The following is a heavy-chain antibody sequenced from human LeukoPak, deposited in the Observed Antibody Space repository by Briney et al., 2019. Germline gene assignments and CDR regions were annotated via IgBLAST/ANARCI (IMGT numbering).Heavy chain of an antibody. V-gene: IGHV5-51*01. CDR1: GYRFTSYW. D-gene: IGHD6-13*01. CDR3: ARVGGAAAGPPEYFQH. J-gene: IGHJ1*01. Sequence: GASLKISCKGSGYRFTSYWIGWVRQLPGKGLEWMGIIYPGDSDTRYSPSFQGQVTISADKSISTAYLQWSSLKASDTAMYYCARVGGAAAGPPEYFQHWGQGTLVTVSS. CDR2: IYPGDSDT.